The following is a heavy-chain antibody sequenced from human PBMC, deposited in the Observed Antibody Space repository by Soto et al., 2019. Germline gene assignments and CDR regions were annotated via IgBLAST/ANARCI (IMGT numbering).Heavy chain of an antibody. J-gene: IGHJ5*02. CDR3: ARHARRRVTHPRPYCFDT. D-gene: IGHD4-4*01. CDR2: IYYVGGT. CDR1: GGSITTSTYY. V-gene: IGHV4-39*01. Sequence: SETLSLTCTVSGGSITTSTYYWGWIRQPPGKGLEWIGTIYYVGGTYYNPSLKSRVTISVDTSKNQFSLILKSVAAADTAVYFCARHARRRVTHPRPYCFDTWGQGMLVTVSS.